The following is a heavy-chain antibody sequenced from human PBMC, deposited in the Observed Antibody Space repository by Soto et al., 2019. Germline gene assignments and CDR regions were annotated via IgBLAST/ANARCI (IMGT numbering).Heavy chain of an antibody. Sequence: ASVKVSCKASGGTFSSYTISWVRQAPGQGLEWMGRIIPILGIANYAQKFQGRVTITADKSTSTAYMELSSLRSEDTAVYYCARGNITIFGVVIAQHYYYMDVWGKETTVTVSS. CDR2: IIPILGIA. CDR3: ARGNITIFGVVIAQHYYYMDV. V-gene: IGHV1-69*02. CDR1: GGTFSSYT. J-gene: IGHJ6*03. D-gene: IGHD3-3*01.